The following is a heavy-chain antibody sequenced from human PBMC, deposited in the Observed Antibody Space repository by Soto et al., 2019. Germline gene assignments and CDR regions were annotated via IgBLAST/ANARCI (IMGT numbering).Heavy chain of an antibody. CDR1: GGSISSGGYY. D-gene: IGHD3-22*01. J-gene: IGHJ5*02. Sequence: LSLTCTVSGGSISSGGYYWSWIRQHPGKGLEWIGYIYYSGSTYYNPSLKSRVTISVDTSKNQFSLKLSSVTAADTAVYYCARGYYDSSGYYYVGLLDWFDPWGQGTLVTVSS. CDR2: IYYSGST. CDR3: ARGYYDSSGYYYVGLLDWFDP. V-gene: IGHV4-31*03.